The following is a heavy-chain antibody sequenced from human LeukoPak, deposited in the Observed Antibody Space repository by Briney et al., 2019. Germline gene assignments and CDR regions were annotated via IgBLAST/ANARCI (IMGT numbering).Heavy chain of an antibody. CDR2: IYYSGST. V-gene: IGHV4-39*01. Sequence: SETLSLTCTVSGGSISSSSYYWGWIRQPPGKGLEWIGSIYYSGSTYYNPSLKSRVTISVDTSKNQFSLKLSSVTAADTAVYYCARQYYGSGSFNFGYWGQGTLVTVSS. D-gene: IGHD3-10*01. J-gene: IGHJ4*02. CDR3: ARQYYGSGSFNFGY. CDR1: GGSISSSSYY.